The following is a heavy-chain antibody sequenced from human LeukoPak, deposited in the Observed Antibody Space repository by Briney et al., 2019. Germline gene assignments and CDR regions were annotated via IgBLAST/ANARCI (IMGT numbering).Heavy chain of an antibody. J-gene: IGHJ4*02. CDR3: ERDPSEYEWQRGWYRDF. V-gene: IGHV1-2*02. CDR1: GYSFIDYY. D-gene: IGHD6-19*01. Sequence: ASVKVSCKASGYSFIDYYIHWVRQAPGQGLEWMGWVNPHSGGTKFAQKFQGRVTMTRDTSINTAYMEVSSLRSDDTAVYYCERDPSEYEWQRGWYRDFWGQGSQVTVSS. CDR2: VNPHSGGT.